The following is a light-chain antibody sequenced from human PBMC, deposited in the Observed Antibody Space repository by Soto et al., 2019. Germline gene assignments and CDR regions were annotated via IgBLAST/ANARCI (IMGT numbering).Light chain of an antibody. Sequence: EIVMTQSPATLSVSPGERATLSCRASLSVSIYLAWYQQKPGQAPRLLIYDASNRATGIPARFSGSGSGTDFTLTISSLEPEDFAVYYCQQRSNWLTFGGGTKVDIK. J-gene: IGKJ4*01. CDR1: LSVSIY. CDR3: QQRSNWLT. CDR2: DAS. V-gene: IGKV3-11*01.